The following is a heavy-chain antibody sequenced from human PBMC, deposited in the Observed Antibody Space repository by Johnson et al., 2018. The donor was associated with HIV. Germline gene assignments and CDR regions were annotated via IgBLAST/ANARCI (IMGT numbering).Heavy chain of an antibody. D-gene: IGHD2-15*01. Sequence: VQLVESGGGLVQPGRSLRLSCAASGFTFSNYAMTWVRQAPGKGLEWVSALSGSGGDTYYADCVKGRFTISRDNSKNTMYLQMNSLRAEDTAVYYCARDRAWGDNVVVAAYGAFDIWGQGTMVTVSS. V-gene: IGHV3-23*04. J-gene: IGHJ3*02. CDR3: ARDRAWGDNVVVAAYGAFDI. CDR1: GFTFSNYA. CDR2: LSGSGGDT.